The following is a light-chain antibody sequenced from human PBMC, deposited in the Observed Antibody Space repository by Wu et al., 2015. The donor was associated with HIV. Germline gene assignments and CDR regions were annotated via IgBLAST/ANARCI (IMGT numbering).Light chain of an antibody. CDR1: QNVYNY. CDR3: QQRFKWPLT. V-gene: IGKV3-11*01. J-gene: IGKJ4*01. Sequence: EIVLTQSPATLYLSPGERATLSCRASQNVYNYFAWYQQRPGQPPRLLIKDASNRASGIPDRFSGGGSGTDFTLTISSLEPEDFAVYYCQQRFKWPLTFGGGTKVEIK. CDR2: DAS.